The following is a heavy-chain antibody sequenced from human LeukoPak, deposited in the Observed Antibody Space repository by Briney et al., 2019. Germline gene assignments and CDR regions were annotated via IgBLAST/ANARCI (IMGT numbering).Heavy chain of an antibody. J-gene: IGHJ4*02. CDR2: IYYSGST. CDR1: GGSISSYY. CDR3: ARDRGRPLYYFDY. D-gene: IGHD3-10*01. V-gene: IGHV4-59*01. Sequence: PSETLSLTFTVSGGSISSYYWSWIRQPPGKGLEWIGYIYYSGSTNYNPSLKSRVTISVDTSKNQFSLKLSSVTAADTAVYYCARDRGRPLYYFDYWGQGTLVTVSS.